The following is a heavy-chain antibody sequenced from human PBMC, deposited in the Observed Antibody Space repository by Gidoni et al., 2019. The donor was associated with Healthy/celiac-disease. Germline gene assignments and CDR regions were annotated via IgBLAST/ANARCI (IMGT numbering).Heavy chain of an antibody. D-gene: IGHD5-18*01. CDR1: GYTFTSSY. Sequence: QVQLVQSGAEVKKPGASVKVSCKASGYTFTSSYMHWVRHAPGQWLEWMGIINPSGGSTSYAQKFQGRVTMTRDTSTSTVYMELSSLRSEDTAVYYCARGEVDRIQLWFSHGAFDIWGQGTMVTVSS. V-gene: IGHV1-46*01. CDR2: INPSGGST. CDR3: ARGEVDRIQLWFSHGAFDI. J-gene: IGHJ3*02.